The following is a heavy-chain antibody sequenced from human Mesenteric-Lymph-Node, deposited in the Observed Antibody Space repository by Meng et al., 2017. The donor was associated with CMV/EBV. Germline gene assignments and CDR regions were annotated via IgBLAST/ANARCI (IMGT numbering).Heavy chain of an antibody. CDR2: ISAYNGNT. CDR1: GYTFTSYG. CDR3: ARIPVTSGYSYGMDV. Sequence: ASVKVSCKASGYTFTSYGISWVRQAPGQGLEWMGWISAYNGNTNYAQKLQGRVTMTTDTSTNTVHMELRSLTSDDTAKYYCARIPVTSGYSYGMDVWGQGTAVTVSS. J-gene: IGHJ6*02. D-gene: IGHD4-17*01. V-gene: IGHV1-18*01.